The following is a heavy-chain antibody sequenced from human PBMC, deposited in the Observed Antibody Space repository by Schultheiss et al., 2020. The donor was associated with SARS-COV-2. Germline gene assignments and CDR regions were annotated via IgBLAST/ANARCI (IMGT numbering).Heavy chain of an antibody. CDR2: IYTSGST. V-gene: IGHV4-59*10. CDR3: AGQEKQWLHYYYYGMDV. D-gene: IGHD6-19*01. CDR1: GGSFSGYY. Sequence: SETLSLTCAVYGGSFSGYYWSWIRQPAGKGLEWIGRIYTSGSTNYNPSLKSRVTISVDKSKNQFSLKLSSVTAADTAVYYCAGQEKQWLHYYYYGMDVWGQGTTVTVSS. J-gene: IGHJ6*02.